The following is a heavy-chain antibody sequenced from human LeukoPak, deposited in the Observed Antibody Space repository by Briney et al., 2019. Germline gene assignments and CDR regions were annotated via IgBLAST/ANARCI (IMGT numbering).Heavy chain of an antibody. CDR2: ISESSSYT. Sequence: GGSLRLSCATSKFIFSSYSMNWVRQAPGKGLEWVSYISESSSYTYYADSVKGRFTISRDNAKNSLYLQMNSLRAEDTAIYYCARDREAKARIGGMDVWGQGTTVIVS. V-gene: IGHV3-21*06. CDR3: ARDREAKARIGGMDV. J-gene: IGHJ6*02. CDR1: KFIFSSYS. D-gene: IGHD5-12*01.